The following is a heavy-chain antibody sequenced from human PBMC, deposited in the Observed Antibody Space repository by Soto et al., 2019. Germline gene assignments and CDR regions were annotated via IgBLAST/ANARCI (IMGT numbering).Heavy chain of an antibody. CDR3: ARHGRGWSADRLPLPHAY. V-gene: IGHV4-39*01. CDR1: GGSISSSSYY. J-gene: IGHJ1*01. CDR2: IYYSGST. Sequence: SRTLSLTCTVSGGSISSSSYYWGWIRQPPGKGLEWIGSIYYSGSTYYNPSLKSRVTISVDTSKNQFSLKLSSVTAADTAVYYCARHGRGWSADRLPLPHAYWGKGTLVPVAS. D-gene: IGHD6-19*01.